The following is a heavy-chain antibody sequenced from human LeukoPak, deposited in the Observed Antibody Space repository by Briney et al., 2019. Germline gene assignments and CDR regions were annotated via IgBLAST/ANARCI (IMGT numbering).Heavy chain of an antibody. D-gene: IGHD2-2*02. CDR3: ARSPAVVGYCSNTSCYTELPYFDY. J-gene: IGHJ4*02. V-gene: IGHV1-69*05. Sequence: SVKVSCKASGGTFSSYAISWVRQAPGQGLEWMGGIIPIFGTANYAQKFQGRVTITTDESTSTAYMELSSLRSEDTAVYYCARSPAVVGYCSNTSCYTELPYFDYWGQGTLVTVSS. CDR2: IIPIFGTA. CDR1: GGTFSSYA.